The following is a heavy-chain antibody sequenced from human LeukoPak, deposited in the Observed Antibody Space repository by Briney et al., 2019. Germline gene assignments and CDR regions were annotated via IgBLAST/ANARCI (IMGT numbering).Heavy chain of an antibody. V-gene: IGHV4-39*01. D-gene: IGHD3-22*01. Sequence: SETLSLTCTVSGGSISSTNYYWGWIRQPPGKGLEWIGNIYYSGSTYYSPSLKTRVTMSVDTSKKQFSLKLSTVTAADTAVYYCARRASSYSGYYDNWGQGTLVTVSS. CDR3: ARRASSYSGYYDN. CDR2: IYYSGST. CDR1: GGSISSTNYY. J-gene: IGHJ4*02.